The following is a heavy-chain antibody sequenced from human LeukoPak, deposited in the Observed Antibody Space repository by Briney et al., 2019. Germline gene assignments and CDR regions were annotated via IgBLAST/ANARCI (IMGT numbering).Heavy chain of an antibody. CDR1: GGSISSGSYY. CDR3: ASSLAARLFAGGARASYSYYFDY. CDR2: INHSGST. J-gene: IGHJ4*02. Sequence: PSETLSLTCTVSGGSISSGSYYWSWIRQPPGKGLEWIGEINHSGSTNYNPSLKSRVTISVDTSKNQFSLKLSSVTAADTAVYYCASSLAARLFAGGARASYSYYFDYWGQGTLVTVSS. V-gene: IGHV4-39*07. D-gene: IGHD6-6*01.